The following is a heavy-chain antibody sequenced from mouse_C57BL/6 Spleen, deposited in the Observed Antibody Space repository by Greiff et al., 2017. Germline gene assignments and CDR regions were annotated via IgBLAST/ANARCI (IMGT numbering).Heavy chain of an antibody. J-gene: IGHJ2*01. CDR3: ARTIVNYGSSFDY. V-gene: IGHV1-39*01. CDR2: INPNDGTT. CDR1: GYSFTDYY. Sequence: VQLQQSGPELVKPGASVKISCKASGYSFTDYYMNWVKQRTGKGLEWIGVINPNDGTTSYNQKFKGKATLTVDQSSSTAYMQLNSLTSEDSAVYYGARTIVNYGSSFDYWGQGTTLTVSS. D-gene: IGHD1-1*01.